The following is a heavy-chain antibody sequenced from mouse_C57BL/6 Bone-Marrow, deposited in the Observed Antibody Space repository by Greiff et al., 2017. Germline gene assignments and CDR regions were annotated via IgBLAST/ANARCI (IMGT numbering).Heavy chain of an antibody. CDR2: ISSGGSYT. V-gene: IGHV5-6*01. J-gene: IGHJ3*01. CDR1: GFTFSSYG. Sequence: VQLKESGGDLVKPGGSLKLSCAASGFTFSSYGLSWVRQTPDKRLEWVATISSGGSYTYYPDSVKGRFTISRVNAKNTLYLQMSSMKSEDTAMMYCAGQGAYWGQGTLVTVSA. CDR3: AGQGAY.